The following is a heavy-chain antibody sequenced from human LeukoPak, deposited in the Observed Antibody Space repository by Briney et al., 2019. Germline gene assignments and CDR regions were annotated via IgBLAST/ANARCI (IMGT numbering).Heavy chain of an antibody. J-gene: IGHJ6*02. CDR1: GFTLSSYS. CDR2: ISSSSSYI. CDR3: ARGGYCSSTSCPKYYYYYGMDV. D-gene: IGHD2-2*01. V-gene: IGHV3-21*01. Sequence: GGSLRLSCAASGFTLSSYSMNWVRQAPGKGREWVSSISSSSSYIYYADSVKGRFTISKDNAKNSLYLQMNSLRAEDTAVYYCARGGYCSSTSCPKYYYYYGMDVWGQGTTVTVSS.